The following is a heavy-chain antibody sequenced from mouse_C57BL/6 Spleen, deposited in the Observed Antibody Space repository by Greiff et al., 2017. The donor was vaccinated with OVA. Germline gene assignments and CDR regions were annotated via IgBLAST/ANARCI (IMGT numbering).Heavy chain of an antibody. V-gene: IGHV1-82*01. Sequence: VKLQQSGPELVKPGASVKISCKASGYAFSSSWMNWVKQRPGKGLEWIGRIYPGDGDTNYNGKFKGKATLTADNSSSTAYMQLSSLTSEDSAVYFWARGRNYYGSSRWYFDVWGTGTTVTVSS. D-gene: IGHD1-1*01. CDR2: IYPGDGDT. CDR1: GYAFSSSW. CDR3: ARGRNYYGSSRWYFDV. J-gene: IGHJ1*03.